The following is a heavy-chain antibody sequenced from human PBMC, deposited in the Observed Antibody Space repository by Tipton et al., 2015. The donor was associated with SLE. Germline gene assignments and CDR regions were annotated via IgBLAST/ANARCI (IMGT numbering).Heavy chain of an antibody. D-gene: IGHD2-21*01. V-gene: IGHV4-34*01. J-gene: IGHJ5*02. CDR3: ARAGGGDSNWFDP. Sequence: LRLSCAVYRGSFSGYYWSWIRRPPGKGLEWIGETTHSGKTNYNPSLKSRVTISADTSKNQFSLKLTSVTVADTAVYYCARAGGGDSNWFDPWGQGTLVTVSS. CDR1: RGSFSGYY. CDR2: TTHSGKT.